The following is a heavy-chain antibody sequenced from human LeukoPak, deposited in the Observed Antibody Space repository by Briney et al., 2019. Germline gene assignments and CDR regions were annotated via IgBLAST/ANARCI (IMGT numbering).Heavy chain of an antibody. CDR1: GYTFTSYA. V-gene: IGHV1-3*01. CDR2: INAGNGNT. J-gene: IGHJ4*02. Sequence: ASVKVSCKAPGYTFTSYAMHWVRQAPGQRLEWMGWINAGNGNTKYSQKFQGRVTITRDTSASTAYMELSSLRSEDTAVYYCARALWFGELLYDYWGQGTLVTVSS. CDR3: ARALWFGELLYDY. D-gene: IGHD3-10*01.